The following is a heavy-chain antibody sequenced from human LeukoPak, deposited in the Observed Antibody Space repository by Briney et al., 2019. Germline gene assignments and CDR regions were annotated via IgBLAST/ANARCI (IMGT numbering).Heavy chain of an antibody. CDR3: ARGPPPFTMIVVVPPDY. J-gene: IGHJ4*02. D-gene: IGHD3-22*01. CDR1: GYTFTSYG. CDR2: INAGNGNT. V-gene: IGHV1-3*01. Sequence: ASVKVSCKASGYTFTSYGISWVRQAPGQGLEWMGWINAGNGNTKYSQKFQGRVTITRDTSASTAYMELSSLRSEDTAVYYCARGPPPFTMIVVVPPDYWGQGTLVTVSS.